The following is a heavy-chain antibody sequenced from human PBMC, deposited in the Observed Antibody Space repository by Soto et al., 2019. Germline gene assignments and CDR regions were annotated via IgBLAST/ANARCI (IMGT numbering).Heavy chain of an antibody. CDR1: GFTFSSYA. J-gene: IGHJ6*03. CDR3: AKGSGLLWFGEAHYYYYYMDV. CDR2: ISGSGGST. D-gene: IGHD3-10*01. V-gene: IGHV3-23*01. Sequence: PGGSLRLSCAASGFTFSSYAMSWVRQAPGKGLEWVSAISGSGGSTYYADSVKGRFTISRDNSKNTLYLQMNSLRAEDTAVYYCAKGSGLLWFGEAHYYYYYMDVWGKGTTVTVSS.